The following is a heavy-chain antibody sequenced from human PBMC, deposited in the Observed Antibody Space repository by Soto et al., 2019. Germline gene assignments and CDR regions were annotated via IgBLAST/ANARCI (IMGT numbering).Heavy chain of an antibody. CDR2: IHSGGST. D-gene: IGHD6-6*01. CDR3: ARVDSSSSWFDP. Sequence: GGSLRLSCAASGFTVSSNYMSWVRQAPGKGLEWVSVIHSGGSTYYADSVKGRFTISRDNSKNTLYLQMNSLRAEDTAVYYCARVDSSSSWFDPWGQGTLVTVSS. CDR1: GFTVSSNY. J-gene: IGHJ5*02. V-gene: IGHV3-53*01.